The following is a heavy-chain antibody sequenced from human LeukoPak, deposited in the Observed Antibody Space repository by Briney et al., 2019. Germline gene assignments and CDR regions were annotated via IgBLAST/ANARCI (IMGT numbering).Heavy chain of an antibody. J-gene: IGHJ4*02. CDR1: GFTFSSYA. V-gene: IGHV3-64D*09. D-gene: IGHD5-18*01. Sequence: GGSLRLSCSASGFTFSSYAMHWVRQAPGKGLEYVSAISNNGGSTYYADSVKGRFTISRDNSKNTLYLQVSSLRAEDTAVYYCVKDTLYNYGTGYFDYWGQGTLVTVSS. CDR2: ISNNGGST. CDR3: VKDTLYNYGTGYFDY.